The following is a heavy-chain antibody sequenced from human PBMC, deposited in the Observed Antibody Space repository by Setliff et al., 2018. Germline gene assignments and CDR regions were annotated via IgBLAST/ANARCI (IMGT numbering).Heavy chain of an antibody. CDR1: GASISSYF. CDR2: IYYSGGT. J-gene: IGHJ4*02. CDR3: ARSPSSGAYWNPRPFYSDY. V-gene: IGHV4-59*08. Sequence: SETLSLTCSVSGASISSYFWTWIRQPPGKGLEWIGNIYYSGGTYYSPSLKSRVTISVDTSENQFSLKLNSVTAADTALYYCARSPSSGAYWNPRPFYSDYWARGTLVTVSS. D-gene: IGHD1-26*01.